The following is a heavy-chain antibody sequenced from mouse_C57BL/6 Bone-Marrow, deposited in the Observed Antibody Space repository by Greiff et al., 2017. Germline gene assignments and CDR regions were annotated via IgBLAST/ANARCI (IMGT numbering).Heavy chain of an antibody. CDR1: GFTFSSYG. CDR2: ISSGGSYT. J-gene: IGHJ3*01. V-gene: IGHV5-6*01. D-gene: IGHD1-1*01. CDR3: ARHNYSGSPSAH. Sequence: EVHLVESGGDLVKPGGSLKLSCAASGFTFSSYGMSWVRQTPDKRLEWVATISSGGSYTYYPDSVKGRFTISRDNAKNTLYLQMSSLKSEDTAMYYCARHNYSGSPSAHWGQGTLVTVSA.